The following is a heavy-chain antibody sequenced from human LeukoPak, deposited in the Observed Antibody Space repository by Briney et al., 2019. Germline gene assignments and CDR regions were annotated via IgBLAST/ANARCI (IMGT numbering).Heavy chain of an antibody. V-gene: IGHV1-18*01. CDR1: GYTFTSYG. D-gene: IGHD3-22*01. Sequence: ASVKVSCKASGYTFTSYGISWVRQAPGQGLEWMGWISAYNGNTNYAQKLQGRVTMTTDTSTSTAYMELRSLRSDDTAVYYCARDKRRLFPYYYDSSGHFQHWGQGTLVTVSS. CDR2: ISAYNGNT. CDR3: ARDKRRLFPYYYDSSGHFQH. J-gene: IGHJ1*01.